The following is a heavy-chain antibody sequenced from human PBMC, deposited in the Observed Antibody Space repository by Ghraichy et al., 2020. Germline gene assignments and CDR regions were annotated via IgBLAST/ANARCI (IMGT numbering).Heavy chain of an antibody. CDR2: IKQDGSKK. Sequence: GESLNISCAASGFTFSVYWMTWVRQAPGKGLEWVANIKQDGSKKYYVDSVKGRFTISRDNARNSLYLQMNSLRGEDTAVYYCARGENYYDTSRYLDYWGQGTLVTVAS. J-gene: IGHJ4*02. V-gene: IGHV3-7*03. D-gene: IGHD3-22*01. CDR1: GFTFSVYW. CDR3: ARGENYYDTSRYLDY.